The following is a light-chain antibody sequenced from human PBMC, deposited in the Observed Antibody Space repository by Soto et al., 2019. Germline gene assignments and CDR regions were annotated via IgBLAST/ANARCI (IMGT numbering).Light chain of an antibody. V-gene: IGKV3-20*01. Sequence: EIVLTQSPGTLSLSPGESATPSCRASQSVGSNFLAWYQHKPDQAPRLLIYGASTRAAGIPDRFSGSGSWTDFTLTINRLEPGDSAVFYCQQYGGSPPTFGQGTKVDIK. CDR1: QSVGSNF. CDR3: QQYGGSPPT. CDR2: GAS. J-gene: IGKJ1*01.